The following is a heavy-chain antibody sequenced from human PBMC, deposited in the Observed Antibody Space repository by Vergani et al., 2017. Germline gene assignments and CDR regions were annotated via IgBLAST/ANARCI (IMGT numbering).Heavy chain of an antibody. D-gene: IGHD1/OR15-1a*01. Sequence: QVQLQESGPGLVKPSETLSLTCAVSGYPISSGYYWGWIRQPPGKGLEWIGSIYHSGSTYYNPSLKSRVTISVDTSKNQFSLKLSSVTAADTAVYYCARRKQGSLDYWGQGTLVTVSS. CDR1: GYPISSGYY. CDR3: ARRKQGSLDY. V-gene: IGHV4-38-2*01. J-gene: IGHJ4*02. CDR2: IYHSGST.